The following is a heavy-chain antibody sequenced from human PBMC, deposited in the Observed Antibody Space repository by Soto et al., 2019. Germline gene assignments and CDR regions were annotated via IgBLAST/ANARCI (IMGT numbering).Heavy chain of an antibody. CDR1: GGSISSGGYY. D-gene: IGHD4-17*01. V-gene: IGHV4-31*03. CDR2: IHYSGST. CDR3: ARDYGDYAIDY. J-gene: IGHJ4*02. Sequence: SETLSLTCTVSGGSISSGGYYWSWIRQHPGKGLEWIGYIHYSGSTYYNPSLKSRVTISVDTSKNQFSLKLSSVTAADTAVYYCARDYGDYAIDYWGQGTLVTVSS.